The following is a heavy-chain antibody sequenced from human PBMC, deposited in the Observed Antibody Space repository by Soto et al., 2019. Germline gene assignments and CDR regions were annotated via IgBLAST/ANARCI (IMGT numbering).Heavy chain of an antibody. CDR3: ARSFSTIF. Sequence: SETLSLTCTVSGDSISSSSYYWDWIRQPPGKGLEWIGSIFYSGSTYYNPSLKSRVSISINTSKNQFSLKLSSVTAADTAVYYCARSFSTIFWGQGTLVTVSS. J-gene: IGHJ4*02. CDR2: IFYSGST. V-gene: IGHV4-39*01. D-gene: IGHD3-9*01. CDR1: GDSISSSSYY.